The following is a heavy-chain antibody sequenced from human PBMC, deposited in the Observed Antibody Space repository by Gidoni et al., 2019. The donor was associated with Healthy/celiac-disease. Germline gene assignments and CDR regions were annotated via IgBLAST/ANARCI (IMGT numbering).Heavy chain of an antibody. CDR1: GGTFTRYA. CDR3: ARGAKQWLAHDAFDI. V-gene: IGHV1-69*01. CDR2: MIPICGTA. Sequence: VQLVQSGAEVKKPRSSAKVPCTASGGTFTRYAIRWVRQAPGQGLEGMWGMIPICGTANYAQKFQGRVTITADESTSTAYMELSSLGSEDTAVYYCARGAKQWLAHDAFDIWGQGTMVTVSS. D-gene: IGHD6-19*01. J-gene: IGHJ3*02.